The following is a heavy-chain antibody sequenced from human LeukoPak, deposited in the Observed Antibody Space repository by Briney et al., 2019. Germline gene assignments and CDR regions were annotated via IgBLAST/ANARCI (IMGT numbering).Heavy chain of an antibody. CDR3: ARGPSPHSRIAVALSG. CDR2: INTNTGNP. V-gene: IGHV7-4-1*02. D-gene: IGHD6-19*01. J-gene: IGHJ4*02. Sequence: GASVKVSCKASGYTFSSYTMNWVRQAPGQGLEWMGWINTNTGNPTYAQDYTGRFVFSLDTSVSTAYLQISSLKAEDTAVYYCARGPSPHSRIAVALSGWGQGTLVTVSS. CDR1: GYTFSSYT.